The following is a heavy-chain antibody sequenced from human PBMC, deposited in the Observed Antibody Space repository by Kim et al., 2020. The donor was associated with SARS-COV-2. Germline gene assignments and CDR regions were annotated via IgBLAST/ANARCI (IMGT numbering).Heavy chain of an antibody. Sequence: YTDSVRGRFAISRDNFKNTLYLQMNKLKSEDTATYYCARLRGILGTFDIWGQGTKVTVSS. CDR3: ARLRGILGTFDI. V-gene: IGHV3-30*03. D-gene: IGHD3-10*01. J-gene: IGHJ3*02.